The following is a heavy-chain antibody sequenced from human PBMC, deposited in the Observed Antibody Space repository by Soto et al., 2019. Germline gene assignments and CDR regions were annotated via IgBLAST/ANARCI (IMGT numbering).Heavy chain of an antibody. D-gene: IGHD3-9*01. CDR2: IYYSGSA. CDR1: GGSISSSSYY. V-gene: IGHV4-39*07. Sequence: PSETLSLTCTVSGGSISSSSYYWGWIRQPPGKGLEWIGSIYYSGSANYNPSLKSRVTISVDTSKNQFSLKLSSVTAADTAVYYCATLGKERYFDWLLPPAYYYYGMDVWGQGTTVTVSS. J-gene: IGHJ6*02. CDR3: ATLGKERYFDWLLPPAYYYYGMDV.